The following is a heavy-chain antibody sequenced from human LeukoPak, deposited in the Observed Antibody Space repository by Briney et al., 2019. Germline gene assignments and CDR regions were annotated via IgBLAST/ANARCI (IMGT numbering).Heavy chain of an antibody. CDR2: INHSGST. CDR3: ARGFSCSSTSCQRDDAFDI. V-gene: IGHV4-34*01. CDR1: GGSFSGFY. D-gene: IGHD2-2*01. Sequence: PSETLSLTCTVSGGSFSGFYWSWIRQPPGKGLEWIGEINHSGSTNYNPSLKSRVTISVDTSKNQFSLKLSSVTAADTAVYYCARGFSCSSTSCQRDDAFDIWGQGTMVTVSS. J-gene: IGHJ3*02.